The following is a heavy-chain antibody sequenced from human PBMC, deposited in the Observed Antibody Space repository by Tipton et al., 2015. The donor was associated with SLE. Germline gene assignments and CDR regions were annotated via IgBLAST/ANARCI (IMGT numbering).Heavy chain of an antibody. CDR2: IYYSGST. J-gene: IGHJ4*02. D-gene: IGHD7-27*01. Sequence: TLSLTCTVSGYSISSGYYWGWIRQPPGKGLEWIGSIYYSGSTYYNPSLKSRVTISVDTSKNQFSLKLSSVTAADTAVYYCATHTLGISLPFDYWGQGTLVTVSS. CDR1: GYSISSGYY. CDR3: ATHTLGISLPFDY. V-gene: IGHV4-38-2*02.